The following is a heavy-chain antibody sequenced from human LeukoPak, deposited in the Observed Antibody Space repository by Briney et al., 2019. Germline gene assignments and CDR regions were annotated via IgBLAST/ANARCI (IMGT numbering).Heavy chain of an antibody. Sequence: PGGSLRLSCAASGFTLSRYSMNWVRQAPGKGLEWVSSISSSSSYIYYADSVKGRFTISRDNAKNSLYLQMNSLRAEDTAVYYCARVSGNDYSNYPSNYYYYMDVWGKGTTVTVSS. CDR2: ISSSSSYI. V-gene: IGHV3-21*01. CDR1: GFTLSRYS. CDR3: ARVSGNDYSNYPSNYYYYMDV. J-gene: IGHJ6*03. D-gene: IGHD4-11*01.